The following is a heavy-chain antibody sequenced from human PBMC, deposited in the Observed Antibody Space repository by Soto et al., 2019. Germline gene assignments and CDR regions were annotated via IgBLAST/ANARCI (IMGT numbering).Heavy chain of an antibody. Sequence: QGQLVQSGAEVKKPGASVKVSCKASGYTFTSHDINWMRQATGQGLEWMGWMNPNSVHTNYAQKFQGRVTVTRDTSISTAYMELTSLRSEDTAIYYWAIDMSTTWGQGTLVTVSS. D-gene: IGHD2-2*01. V-gene: IGHV1-8*01. J-gene: IGHJ5*02. CDR2: MNPNSVHT. CDR3: AIDMSTT. CDR1: GYTFTSHD.